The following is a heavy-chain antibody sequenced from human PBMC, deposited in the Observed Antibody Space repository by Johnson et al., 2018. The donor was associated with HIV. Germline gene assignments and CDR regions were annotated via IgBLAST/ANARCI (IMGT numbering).Heavy chain of an antibody. CDR3: ARESANSGRYSGAFDV. CDR1: GFTFDDYG. CDR2: IYSGGTT. D-gene: IGHD1-26*01. J-gene: IGHJ3*01. Sequence: VQLVESGGGVVRPGGSLRLSCAASGFTFDDYGMSWVRQAPGKGLEWVSVIYSGGTTYYADSVKGRFTISRDNSKNTLYLQMNSLRAEATAVYYCARESANSGRYSGAFDVWGQGTMVIVSS. V-gene: IGHV3-20*04.